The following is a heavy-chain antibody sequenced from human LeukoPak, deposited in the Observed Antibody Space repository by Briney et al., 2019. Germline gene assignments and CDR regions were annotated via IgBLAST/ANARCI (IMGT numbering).Heavy chain of an antibody. CDR2: ISSSSSTI. D-gene: IGHD6-6*01. J-gene: IGHJ4*02. Sequence: GGSLRLSCAASGFTFSSYNMNWVRQAPGKGLEWVSYISSSSSTIYYADSVKGRFTISRDNAKNSLYLQMDSLRDEDTAVYYCAREYSSSSGSVSDYWGQGTLVTVSS. CDR1: GFTFSSYN. V-gene: IGHV3-48*02. CDR3: AREYSSSSGSVSDY.